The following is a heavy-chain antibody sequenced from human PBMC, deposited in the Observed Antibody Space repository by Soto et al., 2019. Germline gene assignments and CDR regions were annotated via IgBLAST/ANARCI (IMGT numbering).Heavy chain of an antibody. V-gene: IGHV1-46*01. CDR3: ARDRNYYDSSGYTYFDY. D-gene: IGHD3-22*01. CDR2: INPSGGST. J-gene: IGHJ4*02. Sequence: ASVKVSCKASGYTFTSYYMHWVRQAPGQGLEWMGIINPSGGSTSYAQKFQGRVTMTRDTSTSTVYMELSSLRSEDTAVYYCARDRNYYDSSGYTYFDYWGQGTLVTVSP. CDR1: GYTFTSYY.